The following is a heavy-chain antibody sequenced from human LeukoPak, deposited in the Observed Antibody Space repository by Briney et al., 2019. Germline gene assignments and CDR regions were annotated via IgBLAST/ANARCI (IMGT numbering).Heavy chain of an antibody. CDR3: ARDAVVGTFDY. D-gene: IGHD3-22*01. J-gene: IGHJ4*02. CDR1: GFTFSSYS. CDR2: ISSSSRYI. V-gene: IGHV3-21*01. Sequence: KPRGPLRLSCAASGFTFSSYSMNWARQAPGKGLEWVSSISSSSRYIYYADSVKDRFTISRDNAKNSLYLQMNSPRAEDTAVYYCARDAVVGTFDYWGQGTLVTVSS.